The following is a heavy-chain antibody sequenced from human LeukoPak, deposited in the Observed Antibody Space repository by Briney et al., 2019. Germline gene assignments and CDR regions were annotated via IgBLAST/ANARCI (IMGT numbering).Heavy chain of an antibody. J-gene: IGHJ4*02. CDR2: IYYSGST. CDR3: ASSRLPYYFDY. D-gene: IGHD2-15*01. V-gene: IGHV4-59*01. CDR1: GGSISSYC. Sequence: PSETLSLTCTVSGGSISSYCWSWIRQPPGKGLEWIGYIYYSGSTNYNPSLKSRVTISVDTSKNQFSLKLSSVTAADTAVYYCASSRLPYYFDYWGQGTLVTVSS.